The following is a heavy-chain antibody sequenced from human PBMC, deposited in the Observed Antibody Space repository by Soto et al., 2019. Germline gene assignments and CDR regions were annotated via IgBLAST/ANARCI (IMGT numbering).Heavy chain of an antibody. D-gene: IGHD2-2*01. CDR3: AAPACAATWCSPSHNLEH. Sequence: QVQLVQSGAEVKKPESSLTVSCKPSGGTCVRPVISWVRQAPGQGPEWMGKINPLSGIPNYAQKFQDRVTFTADTDSSTAYMELSSLRSDDTAVYYCAAPACAATWCSPSHNLEHWGQGTLVTVSS. J-gene: IGHJ4*02. CDR1: GGTCVRPV. V-gene: IGHV1-69*09. CDR2: INPLSGIP.